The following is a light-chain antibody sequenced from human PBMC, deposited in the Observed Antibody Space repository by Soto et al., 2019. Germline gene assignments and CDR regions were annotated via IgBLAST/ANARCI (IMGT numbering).Light chain of an antibody. Sequence: EIVLTQSPGTLSLSPGERATLSCRASQSVSSTYLAWYQQKPGQAPRLLIYGASSRATGIPDRFSGSGSGTDFTLTISILEPDDFAVYYCQHYGSSRWTFGQGTMVDI. J-gene: IGKJ1*01. CDR1: QSVSSTY. CDR2: GAS. V-gene: IGKV3-20*01. CDR3: QHYGSSRWT.